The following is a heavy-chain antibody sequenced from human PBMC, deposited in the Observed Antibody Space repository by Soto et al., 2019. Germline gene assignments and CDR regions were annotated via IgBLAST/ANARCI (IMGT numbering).Heavy chain of an antibody. Sequence: SGPTLVNPTPTLTRTCTFSGFSLRTRGVGVGWIRQPPGKALEWLALIYWDDDKRYSPSLKSRLTITKYTSKNQVVLTMTNIDPVDTDTYYYAHSPGLVVVTPIRGQYSFDDGAKRDVVSVSS. J-gene: IGHJ4*02. V-gene: IGHV2-5*02. D-gene: IGHD2-21*02. CDR2: IYWDDDK. CDR3: AHSPGLVVVTPIRGQYSFDD. CDR1: GFSLRTRGVG.